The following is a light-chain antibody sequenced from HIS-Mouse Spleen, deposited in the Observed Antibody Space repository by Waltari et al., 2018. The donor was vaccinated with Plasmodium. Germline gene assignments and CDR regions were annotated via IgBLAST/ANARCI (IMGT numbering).Light chain of an antibody. CDR3: QQYNNWSFT. Sequence: EIVLTQSTATLSVSPGDRATLPCRASQSVSSNLAWYQQKPGQAPRLLIYGASTRATGIPARFSGSGSGTEFTLTISSLQSEDFAVYYCQQYNNWSFTFGPGTKVDIK. CDR2: GAS. J-gene: IGKJ3*01. V-gene: IGKV3-15*01. CDR1: QSVSSN.